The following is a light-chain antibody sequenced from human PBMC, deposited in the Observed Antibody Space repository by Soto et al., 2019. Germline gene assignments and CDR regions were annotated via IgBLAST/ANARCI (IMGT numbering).Light chain of an antibody. Sequence: QSSLTQPASVSWSPGQSITISCTGTSSDVGTYNLVSWYQKYPGKAPKLIIYEDNKRPSGVSNRFSGSESGNTASLTISGLQAEDEAAYFCCSYAGGATYVSGTGTKVTVL. CDR3: CSYAGGATYV. J-gene: IGLJ1*01. V-gene: IGLV2-23*01. CDR1: SSDVGTYNL. CDR2: EDN.